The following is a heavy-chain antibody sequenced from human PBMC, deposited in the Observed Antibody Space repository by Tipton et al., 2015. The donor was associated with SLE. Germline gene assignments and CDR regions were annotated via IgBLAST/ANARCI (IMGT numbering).Heavy chain of an antibody. CDR1: GGSISSHY. J-gene: IGHJ6*02. Sequence: TLSLTCTVSGGSISSHYWSWIRQPPGKGLEWIGRIYTSGCTDYNPSLKSRVTMSVDTSKNQFSLNLNSVTTADAAVYYCARDSRIDGKDVWGQGTTVTVSS. CDR3: ARDSRIDGKDV. CDR2: IYTSGCT. D-gene: IGHD1-14*01. V-gene: IGHV4-4*07.